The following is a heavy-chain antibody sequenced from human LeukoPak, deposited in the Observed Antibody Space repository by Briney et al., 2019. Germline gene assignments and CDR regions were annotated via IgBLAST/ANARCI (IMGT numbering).Heavy chain of an antibody. V-gene: IGHV1-69*06. CDR1: GGTFSSYA. Sequence: SVKVSCKASGGTFSSYAISWVRQAPGQGLEWMGRIIPIFGTANYAQRFQGRVTITADKSTSTAYMELSSLRSEDTAVYYCAYSGSYWAPPYWGQGTLVTVSS. CDR3: AYSGSYWAPPY. CDR2: IIPIFGTA. J-gene: IGHJ4*02. D-gene: IGHD1-26*01.